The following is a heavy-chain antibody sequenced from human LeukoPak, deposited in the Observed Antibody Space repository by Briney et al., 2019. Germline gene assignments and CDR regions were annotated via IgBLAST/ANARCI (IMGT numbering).Heavy chain of an antibody. V-gene: IGHV3-48*04. Sequence: GGSLRLSCAASGFTFSSYSMNWVRQAPGKGLEWVSYISSSSSNIYYADSVKGRLTISRDNAKNSLYLQMNSLRAEDTAVYYCASTIWFGELIDYWGQGTLVTVSS. J-gene: IGHJ4*02. CDR3: ASTIWFGELIDY. CDR2: ISSSSSNI. CDR1: GFTFSSYS. D-gene: IGHD3-10*01.